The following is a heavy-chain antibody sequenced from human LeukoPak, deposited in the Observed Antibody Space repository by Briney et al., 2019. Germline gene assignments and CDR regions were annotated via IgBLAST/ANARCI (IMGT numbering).Heavy chain of an antibody. V-gene: IGHV3-30-3*01. D-gene: IGHD3-16*01. Sequence: GRSLRLSCAASGFTFSSYAMHWVRQAPGKGLEWVAVISYDGSNKYYADSVKGRFTISRDNSKNTLYLQMNSLRAEDTAVYYCAREIGLDYFDYRGQGTLVTVSS. CDR1: GFTFSSYA. CDR2: ISYDGSNK. CDR3: AREIGLDYFDY. J-gene: IGHJ4*02.